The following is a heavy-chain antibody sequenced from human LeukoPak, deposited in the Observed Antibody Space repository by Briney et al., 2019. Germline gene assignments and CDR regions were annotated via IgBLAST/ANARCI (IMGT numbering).Heavy chain of an antibody. Sequence: SETLSPTCTVSSYSISSGYYWGWIRQPPGKGMEWIGSISRSGSTFYNPSLKSRVTISVDTSKNQFSLKLSSVTPADTAVYYCARDLSNSYGRIDYWGLGTLVAVSS. CDR2: ISRSGST. V-gene: IGHV4-38-2*02. CDR3: ARDLSNSYGRIDY. CDR1: SYSISSGYY. D-gene: IGHD5-18*01. J-gene: IGHJ4*02.